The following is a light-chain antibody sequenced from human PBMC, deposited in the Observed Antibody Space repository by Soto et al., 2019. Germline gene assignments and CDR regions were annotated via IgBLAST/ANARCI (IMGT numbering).Light chain of an antibody. Sequence: QSVLTQPPSVSGAPGQRVTISCTGSSSNLGSGFDVQWYQQLPGTAPKLLIYYNDNRPSGVPDRFSGSKSGTSASLAITGLQADDEADYYCSSYAGSSGVVFGGGTKPTVL. CDR2: YND. CDR3: SSYAGSSGVV. CDR1: SSNLGSGFD. J-gene: IGLJ2*01. V-gene: IGLV1-40*01.